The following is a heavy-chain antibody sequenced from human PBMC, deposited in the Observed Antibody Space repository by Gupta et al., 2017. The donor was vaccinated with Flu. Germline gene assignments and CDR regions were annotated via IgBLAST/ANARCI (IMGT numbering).Heavy chain of an antibody. J-gene: IGHJ6*02. V-gene: IGHV3-7*01. CDR2: RNQGGSEK. Sequence: SSYWMSWVRQAPGKGMEWVANRNQGGSEKYYVDSVKGRFTISRDNAKNSLYLQMSSLRAEDTAVYDGARDGTAVYYYGLDVWGQGTTGTVSS. CDR1: SSYW. D-gene: IGHD2-21*02. CDR3: ARDGTAVYYYGLDV.